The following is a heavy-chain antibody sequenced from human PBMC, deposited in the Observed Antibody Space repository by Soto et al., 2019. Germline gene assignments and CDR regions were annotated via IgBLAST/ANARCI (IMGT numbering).Heavy chain of an antibody. J-gene: IGHJ6*02. CDR3: ARRRADRFDWNEPYGLDV. CDR2: VYYRGIT. Sequence: QVQLQESGPGLVKPSETLSLTCTVSGDSISSYHWIWIRQPPGKGLEWIGYVYYRGITNYNPSLRNRVTLSRDTSKKQVSLPLGSLTAADTAFYYWARRRADRFDWNEPYGLDVWGPGTTVIVSS. V-gene: IGHV4-59*08. CDR1: GDSISSYH. D-gene: IGHD1-1*01.